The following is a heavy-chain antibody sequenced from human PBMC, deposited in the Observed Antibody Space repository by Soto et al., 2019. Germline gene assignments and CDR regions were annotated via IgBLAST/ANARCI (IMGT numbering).Heavy chain of an antibody. CDR1: GFTFSSYG. D-gene: IGHD4-17*01. V-gene: IGHV3-30*18. CDR2: ISYDGSNK. J-gene: IGHJ6*02. CDR3: AKESSWGDYFFVYSSGMAV. Sequence: QVQLVESGGGVVQPGRSLRLSCAASGFTFSSYGMHWVRQAPGKGLEWVAVISYDGSNKYYADSVKGRFTISRDNSKNPLYLQRTSLRAEDTAVYYCAKESSWGDYFFVYSSGMAVWGQGPTVTVSS.